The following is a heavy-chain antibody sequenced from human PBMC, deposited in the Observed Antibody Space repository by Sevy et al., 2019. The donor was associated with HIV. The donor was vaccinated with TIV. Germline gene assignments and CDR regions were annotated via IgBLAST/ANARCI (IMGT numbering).Heavy chain of an antibody. V-gene: IGHV1-2*02. Sequence: ASVKVSCKASGYTFTGYYMHWVRQAPGQGLEWMGWINPNSGGTNYAQKFQGRVTMTRDTSISTAYMELSRLRSEDTAVYYCARDYGPTVAGTIDYWGQGTLVTVSS. CDR2: INPNSGGT. D-gene: IGHD6-19*01. CDR1: GYTFTGYY. J-gene: IGHJ4*02. CDR3: ARDYGPTVAGTIDY.